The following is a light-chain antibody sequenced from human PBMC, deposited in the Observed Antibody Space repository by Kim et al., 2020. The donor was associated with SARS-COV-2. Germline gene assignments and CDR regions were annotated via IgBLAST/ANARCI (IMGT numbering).Light chain of an antibody. CDR2: GAS. Sequence: EIVLTQSPGTLSLSPGERATLSCRASQSVPSNYLAWYQQQPGQAPRLIIYGASSRATGIPDRFSGSGSGTDFTLTISRLEPEDFAGYYCQQYDSSPKFTFGPGTKVDIK. CDR3: QQYDSSPKFT. J-gene: IGKJ3*01. V-gene: IGKV3-20*01. CDR1: QSVPSNY.